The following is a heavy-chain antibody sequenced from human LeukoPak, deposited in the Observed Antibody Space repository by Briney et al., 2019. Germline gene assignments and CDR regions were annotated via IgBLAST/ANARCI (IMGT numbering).Heavy chain of an antibody. CDR3: AHPGDYYDSSGYYYFDY. CDR1: GFSLSTSGVG. D-gene: IGHD3-22*01. Sequence: SGPTLFKPTETLTLTCTFSGFSLSTSGVGVGWLRQPPAKALDWLALIYWDDDKRYSPSLKSRLTITKDTSKNQVVLTMTNMDPVDTATYYCAHPGDYYDSSGYYYFDYWGQGTLVTVSS. CDR2: IYWDDDK. V-gene: IGHV2-5*02. J-gene: IGHJ4*02.